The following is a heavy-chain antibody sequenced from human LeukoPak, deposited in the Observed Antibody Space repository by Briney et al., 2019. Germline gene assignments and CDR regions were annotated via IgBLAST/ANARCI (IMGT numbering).Heavy chain of an antibody. J-gene: IGHJ4*02. V-gene: IGHV3-30*02. CDR1: GCILKKCG. CDR2: IRYDGSRT. CDR3: AKDRSWGMNSAEY. D-gene: IGHD7-27*01. Sequence: GGSLRRSWAASGCILKKCGICWVRQAPGKGLEWVAFIRYDGSRTYYTDSVKGRFTISRDNSNNTLYLQMNSLRPEDTAVYFCAKDRSWGMNSAEYWGQGTLVTVSS.